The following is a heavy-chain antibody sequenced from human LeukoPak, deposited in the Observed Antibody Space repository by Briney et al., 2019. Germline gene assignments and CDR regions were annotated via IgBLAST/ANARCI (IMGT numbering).Heavy chain of an antibody. CDR1: GYTFTSYY. Sequence: ASVKVSCKASGYTFTSYYMHWVRQAPGQGLEWMGIINPSGGSTSYAQKFQGRVTMTRDMSTSTVYMELSSLRSEDTAVYYCARDYYDSGGYYVSDAFDIWGQGTMVTVSS. V-gene: IGHV1-46*01. J-gene: IGHJ3*02. CDR2: INPSGGST. CDR3: ARDYYDSGGYYVSDAFDI. D-gene: IGHD3-22*01.